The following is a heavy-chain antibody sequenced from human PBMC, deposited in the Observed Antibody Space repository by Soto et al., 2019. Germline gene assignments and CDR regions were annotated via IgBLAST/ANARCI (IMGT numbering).Heavy chain of an antibody. D-gene: IGHD3-10*01. CDR2: IWYDGSNK. CDR3: ARDGNVWPYYYGSGSYSSLYYGMDV. CDR1: GFTFSSYG. V-gene: IGHV3-33*01. Sequence: GGSLRLSCAASGFTFSSYGMHWVRQAPGKGLEWVAVIWYDGSNKYYADSVKGRFTISRENSKNTLYLQMNSLRAEDTAVYYCARDGNVWPYYYGSGSYSSLYYGMDVWGQGTTVTVSS. J-gene: IGHJ6*02.